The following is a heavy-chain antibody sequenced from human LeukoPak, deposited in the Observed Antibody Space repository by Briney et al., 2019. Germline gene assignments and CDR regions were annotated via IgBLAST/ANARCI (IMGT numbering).Heavy chain of an antibody. Sequence: GGSLRLSCAASGFTFSSYSMNWVRQAPGKGLEWVSSISSSSTYIYYADSVKGRFTISRDNAKNSLYPQMNSLRAEDTAVYYCARDCGGGSCYGPYDAFDIWGQGTMVTVSS. CDR1: GFTFSSYS. D-gene: IGHD2-15*01. CDR2: ISSSSTYI. J-gene: IGHJ3*02. CDR3: ARDCGGGSCYGPYDAFDI. V-gene: IGHV3-21*01.